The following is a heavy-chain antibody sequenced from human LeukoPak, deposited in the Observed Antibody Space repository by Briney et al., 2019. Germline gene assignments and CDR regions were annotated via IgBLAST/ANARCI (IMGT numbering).Heavy chain of an antibody. J-gene: IGHJ4*02. CDR1: GGSISSGDYY. D-gene: IGHD5-18*01. Sequence: ASQTLSLTCTVSGGSISSGDYYWGWIRQPPGKGLEWIGYIYYSGSTYYNPSLKSRVTISVDTSKNQFSLKLSSVTAADTAVYYCARGGYSYGIGPPDYWGQGTLVTVSS. CDR2: IYYSGST. CDR3: ARGGYSYGIGPPDY. V-gene: IGHV4-30-4*01.